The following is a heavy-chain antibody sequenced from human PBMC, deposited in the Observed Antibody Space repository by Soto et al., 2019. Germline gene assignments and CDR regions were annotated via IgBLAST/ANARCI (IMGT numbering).Heavy chain of an antibody. Sequence: SETLSLTCAVSGGSISSSNWWSWVRQPPGKGLEWIGEIYHSGSTNYSPSLKSRVTISADKSISTAYLQWSSLKASDTAMYYCARLQAAAGDNDLTFDYWGQGTLVTVSS. CDR3: ARLQAAAGDNDLTFDY. CDR1: GGSISSSNW. V-gene: IGHV4-4*02. J-gene: IGHJ4*02. D-gene: IGHD6-13*01. CDR2: IYHSGST.